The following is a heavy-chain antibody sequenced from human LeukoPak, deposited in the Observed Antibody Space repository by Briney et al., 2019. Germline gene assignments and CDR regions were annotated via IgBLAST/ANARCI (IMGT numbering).Heavy chain of an antibody. CDR2: IYHSGST. Sequence: PSETLSLTCAVSGYSISSGYYWGWIRQPPGKGLEWIGGIYHSGSTYYNPSLKGRVTISVDTSKNQFSLKLSSATAADTAVYYCARHQQRSGRAPYDFWSGSYWYFDLWGRGTLVTVSS. V-gene: IGHV4-38-2*01. J-gene: IGHJ2*01. CDR1: GYSISSGYY. CDR3: ARHQQRSGRAPYDFWSGSYWYFDL. D-gene: IGHD3-3*01.